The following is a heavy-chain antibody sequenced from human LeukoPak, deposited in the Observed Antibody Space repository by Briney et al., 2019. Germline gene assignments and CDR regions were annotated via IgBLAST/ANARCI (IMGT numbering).Heavy chain of an antibody. CDR1: GGSISSGDYY. CDR2: IYYSGST. D-gene: IGHD3-10*01. Sequence: SETLSLTCTVSGGSISSGDYYWSWIRQPPGKGLEWIGYIYYSGSTNYNPSLKTRVTILVDTSKNQFSLKLSSVTAADTAVYYCARWGSNMAREKGDHWGQGTLVTVSS. CDR3: ARWGSNMAREKGDH. J-gene: IGHJ4*02. V-gene: IGHV4-30-4*01.